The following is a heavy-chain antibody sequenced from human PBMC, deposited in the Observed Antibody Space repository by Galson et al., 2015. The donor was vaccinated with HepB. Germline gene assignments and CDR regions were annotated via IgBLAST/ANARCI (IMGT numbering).Heavy chain of an antibody. CDR2: INPSGGST. Sequence: SVKVSCKASGYTFISYYIHWVRQAPGQGLEWMGIINPSGGSTTYAQKFQGRVTMTRDTSTSTVYMELSSLRSEDTAVYYCARRGTGWKEIDYWGQGTLVTVPS. CDR3: ARRGTGWKEIDY. V-gene: IGHV1-46*01. CDR1: GYTFISYY. D-gene: IGHD1-1*01. J-gene: IGHJ4*02.